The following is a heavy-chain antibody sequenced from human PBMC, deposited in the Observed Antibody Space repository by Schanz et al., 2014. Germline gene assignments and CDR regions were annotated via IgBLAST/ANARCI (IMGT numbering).Heavy chain of an antibody. D-gene: IGHD1-1*01. CDR2: FSSSSSYT. V-gene: IGHV3-11*03. J-gene: IGHJ4*02. CDR1: GLTFSDYY. Sequence: PGGSLRLSCAASGLTFSDYYMSWIRQAPGKGLEWVSYFSSSSSYTNYADSVKGRFTIARDNSKNTLFRQMDSLRVEDTAVYYCMAVGRNASHYVDHWGQGTLVTVSS. CDR3: MAVGRNASHYVDH.